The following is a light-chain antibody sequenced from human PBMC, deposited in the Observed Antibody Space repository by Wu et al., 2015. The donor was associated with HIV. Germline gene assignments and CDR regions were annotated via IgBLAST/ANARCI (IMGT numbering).Light chain of an antibody. Sequence: EIVLTQSPGTLSLSPGERATLSCRASQSVTSSYLAWYQQKPGQTPRLLIYGASIRAIGIPDRFSGSGSGTDFTLTISRLEPEDFAVYYCQQYGSSLWTFGQGTKVEIK. CDR2: GAS. V-gene: IGKV3-20*01. J-gene: IGKJ1*01. CDR1: QSVTSSY. CDR3: QQYGSSLWT.